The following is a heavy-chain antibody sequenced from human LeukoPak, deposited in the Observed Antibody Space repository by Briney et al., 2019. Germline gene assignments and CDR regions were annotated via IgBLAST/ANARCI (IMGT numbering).Heavy chain of an antibody. V-gene: IGHV4-34*01. D-gene: IGHD3-10*01. Sequence: KTSETLSLTCAVYGGSFSGYYWSWIRQPPGKGLEWIGSIYHSGSTYYNPSLKSRVTISVDTSKNQFSLKLSSVTAADTAVYYCARDSDGFDWGQGTLVTVSS. CDR2: IYHSGST. CDR1: GGSFSGYY. J-gene: IGHJ4*02. CDR3: ARDSDGFD.